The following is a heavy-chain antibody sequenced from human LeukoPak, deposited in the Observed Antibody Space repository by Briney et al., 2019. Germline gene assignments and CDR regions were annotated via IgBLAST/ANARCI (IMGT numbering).Heavy chain of an antibody. CDR1: GFTFSSYW. J-gene: IGHJ4*02. Sequence: PGGSLRLSCAASGFTFSSYWMSWVRQAPGKGLEWVAHIKQDGSEKNYVDSVKGRFTISRDNAKNSLLLQMDGLRAEDTAVYYCARYPVWGSYRYRTYFDYWGQGTLVTVSS. D-gene: IGHD3-16*02. V-gene: IGHV3-7*01. CDR3: ARYPVWGSYRYRTYFDY. CDR2: IKQDGSEK.